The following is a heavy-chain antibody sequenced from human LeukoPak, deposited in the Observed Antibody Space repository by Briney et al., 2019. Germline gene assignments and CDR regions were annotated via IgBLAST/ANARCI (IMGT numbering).Heavy chain of an antibody. J-gene: IGHJ5*02. D-gene: IGHD2-15*01. CDR3: ARTQGYCSGGSCYSENWFDP. V-gene: IGHV4-31*03. Sequence: PSQTLSLTCTVSGGSISSGGYYWSWIRQPPGKGLEWIGYIYYSGSTYYNPSLKSRVTISVDTSKNQFSLKLSSVTAADTAVYYCARTQGYCSGGSCYSENWFDPWGQGTLVTVSS. CDR1: GGSISSGGYY. CDR2: IYYSGST.